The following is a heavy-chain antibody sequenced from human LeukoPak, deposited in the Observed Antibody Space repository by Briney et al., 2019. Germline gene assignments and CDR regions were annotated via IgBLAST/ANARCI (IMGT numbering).Heavy chain of an antibody. J-gene: IGHJ4*02. V-gene: IGHV3-74*01. Sequence: GGSLRLSCVTSGITFSNYYMHWVRQVPGEGLVWVSHIQDGSVTSYADSVKGRFTISRDNAKNTVYLQLNNLRAEDTAVYYCATSSGWYPKYFDYWGQGTLVTVSS. CDR3: ATSSGWYPKYFDY. CDR1: GITFSNYY. D-gene: IGHD6-19*01. CDR2: IQDGSVT.